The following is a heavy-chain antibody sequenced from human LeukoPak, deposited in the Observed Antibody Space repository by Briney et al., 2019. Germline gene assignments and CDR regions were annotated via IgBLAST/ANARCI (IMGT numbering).Heavy chain of an antibody. Sequence: PWGSLRLSCAVSGFTFSNYWMAWVRQVPGKGLEWVANIKQDGSEKYYVDSVKGRFTISRDNAKNSLYLQMNSLRGEDTAVYYCATHSVGVLPIATFDYWGQGTLVTVSS. CDR3: ATHSVGVLPIATFDY. V-gene: IGHV3-7*01. CDR2: IKQDGSEK. D-gene: IGHD2/OR15-2a*01. CDR1: GFTFSNYW. J-gene: IGHJ4*02.